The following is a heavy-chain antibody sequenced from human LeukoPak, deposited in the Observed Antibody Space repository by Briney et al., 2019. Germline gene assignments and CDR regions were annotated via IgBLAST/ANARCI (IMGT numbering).Heavy chain of an antibody. CDR2: ISGSGVGI. Sequence: GGSLRLSCAASGFTFSSYAMSWVRQAPGKGLEWVSAISGSGVGIYYADSVKGRFTISRDNSKNTLYLQMNSLRAEDTAVYYCARDAGYSGYDQKDNWFDPWGQGTLVTVSS. D-gene: IGHD5-12*01. CDR3: ARDAGYSGYDQKDNWFDP. J-gene: IGHJ5*02. V-gene: IGHV3-23*01. CDR1: GFTFSSYA.